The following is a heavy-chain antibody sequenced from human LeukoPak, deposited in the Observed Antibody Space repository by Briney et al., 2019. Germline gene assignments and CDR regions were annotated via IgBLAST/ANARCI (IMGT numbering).Heavy chain of an antibody. CDR1: GGTFSSYA. CDR2: IIPIFGTA. Sequence: GSSVKVSCKASGGTFSSYAISWVRQAPGQGLEWMGRIIPIFGTANYAQKFQGRVTITTDESTSTAYMELSRLRSEDTAVYYCARGDLEQQLVHWGQGTLVTVSS. D-gene: IGHD6-13*01. V-gene: IGHV1-69*05. J-gene: IGHJ4*02. CDR3: ARGDLEQQLVH.